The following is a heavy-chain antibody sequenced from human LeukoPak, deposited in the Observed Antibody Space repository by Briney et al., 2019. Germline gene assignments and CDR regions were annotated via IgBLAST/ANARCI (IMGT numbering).Heavy chain of an antibody. CDR2: ICGSGDSP. CDR1: GFTFSSHT. D-gene: IGHD4-11*01. Sequence: GRSLRLSRAASGFTFSSHTMSWVRQAPGKGLEWVSAICGSGDSPYYADSVKGRFTISRDNSQSTIYLQMKSLRAEDTAVYYCAKDPLEQVSTVYFQNWGQGTLVTVSS. V-gene: IGHV3-23*01. J-gene: IGHJ1*01. CDR3: AKDPLEQVSTVYFQN.